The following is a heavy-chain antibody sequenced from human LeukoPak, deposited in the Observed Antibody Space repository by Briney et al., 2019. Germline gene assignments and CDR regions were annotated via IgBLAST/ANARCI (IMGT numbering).Heavy chain of an antibody. Sequence: GGSLRLSCAASGFTFSSYGTHWVRQAPGKGLEWVAFIRHDGSNKYYADSVKGRFTISRDNSKNTLYLQMNSLRAEDTAVYYCAKDQFSTEWLRGVDYWGQGTLVTVSS. V-gene: IGHV3-30*02. CDR2: IRHDGSNK. D-gene: IGHD3-3*01. CDR1: GFTFSSYG. J-gene: IGHJ4*02. CDR3: AKDQFSTEWLRGVDY.